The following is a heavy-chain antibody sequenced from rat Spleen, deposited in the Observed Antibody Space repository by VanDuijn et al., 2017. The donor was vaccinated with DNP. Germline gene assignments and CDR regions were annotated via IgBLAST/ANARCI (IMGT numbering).Heavy chain of an antibody. CDR2: INTDGGST. CDR1: GFTFSSYW. CDR3: AKDRGAAIWGY. D-gene: IGHD1-2*01. V-gene: IGHV5-58*01. Sequence: EVQLVETGGGLVQPGRSLKLSCVASGFTFSSYWMYWIRQAPGKGLEWVASINTDGGSTYYPDSGKGRFTISRDNAENTVYLQMNSLRSEDTETYYCAKDRGAAIWGYWGQGVMVTVSS. J-gene: IGHJ2*01.